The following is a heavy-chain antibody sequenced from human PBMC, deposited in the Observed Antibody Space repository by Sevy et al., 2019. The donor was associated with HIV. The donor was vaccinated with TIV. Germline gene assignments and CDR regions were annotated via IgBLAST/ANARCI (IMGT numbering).Heavy chain of an antibody. V-gene: IGHV3-15*01. Sequence: GGSLRLSCAASGFTFSEAWMSWVRQAPGKGLEWVGRIKSKTDAATRDFAAPVRGRFSISRDDSANTVYLVMSNLKPEDTGVYYCAAGTGTSDFDHWGQGTLVTVSS. CDR1: GFTFSEAW. J-gene: IGHJ4*02. D-gene: IGHD1-7*01. CDR3: AAGTGTSDFDH. CDR2: IKSKTDAATR.